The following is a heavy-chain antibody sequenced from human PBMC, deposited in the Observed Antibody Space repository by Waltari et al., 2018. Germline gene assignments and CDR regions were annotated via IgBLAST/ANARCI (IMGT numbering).Heavy chain of an antibody. Sequence: EVQLVESGGGLVQPGGSLRLSCAASGFTFSSYAMSWVRQAPGKGLEWVSAVGGSGGSTYYSDSVKGRFTISRDNSKNTLYLQMNSLRAEDTAVYYCAKAIVLGGATRSAFDIWGQGTMVTVSS. CDR3: AKAIVLGGATRSAFDI. D-gene: IGHD1-26*01. CDR2: VGGSGGST. J-gene: IGHJ3*02. CDR1: GFTFSSYA. V-gene: IGHV3-23*04.